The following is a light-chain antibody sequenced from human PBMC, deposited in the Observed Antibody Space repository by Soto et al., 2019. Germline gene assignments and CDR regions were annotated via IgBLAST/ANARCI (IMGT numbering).Light chain of an antibody. Sequence: DILMTQSPSSLPVTPGEPASMSCRSSQSLLHRPGYTYLDWYIQKPGQPPLLLIYMGSNRSSGVPDRFSGSGSGRDFTLKISRVEAEDVGIYYCMQGHKIPATFGQGTKLEIK. CDR2: MGS. CDR3: MQGHKIPAT. CDR1: QSLLHRPGYTY. V-gene: IGKV2-28*01. J-gene: IGKJ1*01.